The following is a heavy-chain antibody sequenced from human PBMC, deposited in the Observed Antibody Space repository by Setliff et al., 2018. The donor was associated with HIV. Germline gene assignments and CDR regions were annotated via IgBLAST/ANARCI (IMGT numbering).Heavy chain of an antibody. CDR3: ASGTGWFDP. D-gene: IGHD1-1*01. V-gene: IGHV4-39*07. Sequence: PSETLSLTCTVSGDSMSSDNYFWVWVRQPPGKGLGWMGNIFHSGSTYYNPSLKSRVTISADTSKNRFSLKLSSVTAADTAVYYCASGTGWFDPWGQGTLVTVSS. J-gene: IGHJ5*02. CDR1: GDSMSSDNYF. CDR2: IFHSGST.